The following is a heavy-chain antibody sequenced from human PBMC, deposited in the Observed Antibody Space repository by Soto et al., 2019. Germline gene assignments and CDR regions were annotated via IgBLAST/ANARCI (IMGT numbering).Heavy chain of an antibody. Sequence: EVQLLESGGGLVQPGGSLRLSCAASGFTFSSYAMSWVRQAPGKGLEWVSGISGSGHVTYYADSVKGRYTISRDSSKKTLQLQVNRLSAEDTAVNYGEKGEFREPFYYYGAMDIWVQGPTVTVSS. V-gene: IGHV3-23*01. J-gene: IGHJ6*02. CDR3: EKGEFREPFYYYGAMDI. CDR2: ISGSGHVT. CDR1: GFTFSSYA. D-gene: IGHD3-10*01.